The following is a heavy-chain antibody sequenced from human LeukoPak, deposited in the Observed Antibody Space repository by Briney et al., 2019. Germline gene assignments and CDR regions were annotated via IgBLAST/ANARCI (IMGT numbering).Heavy chain of an antibody. V-gene: IGHV1-24*01. CDR3: ATDGTRSECSSTSCSGFDP. Sequence: ASVKVSCKVSGYTLTELSMHWVRQAPGKGLEWMGGFDPEDGETIYAQKFQGRVTMTEDTSTDTAYMELSSLRSEDTAVYYCATDGTRSECSSTSCSGFDPWGQGTLVTVFS. J-gene: IGHJ5*02. CDR2: FDPEDGET. D-gene: IGHD2-2*01. CDR1: GYTLTELS.